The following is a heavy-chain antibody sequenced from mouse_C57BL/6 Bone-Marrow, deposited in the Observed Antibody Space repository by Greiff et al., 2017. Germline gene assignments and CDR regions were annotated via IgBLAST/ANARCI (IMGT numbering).Heavy chain of an antibody. CDR2: IHPNSGST. CDR1: GYTFTSYW. CDR3: ARGLRLPPWFAY. V-gene: IGHV1-64*01. D-gene: IGHD3-2*02. J-gene: IGHJ3*01. Sequence: QVQLQQSGAELVKPGASVKLSCKASGYTFTSYWMHWVKQRPGQGLAWIGMIHPNSGSTNYNEKFKSKATLTVDQSSITAYMQLSSLTSEDAAVYYCARGLRLPPWFAYWGQGTLVTVSA.